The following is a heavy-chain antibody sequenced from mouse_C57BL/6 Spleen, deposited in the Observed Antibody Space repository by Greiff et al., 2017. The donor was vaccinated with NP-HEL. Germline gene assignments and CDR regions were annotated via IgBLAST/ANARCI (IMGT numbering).Heavy chain of an antibody. Sequence: EVKVEESGGGLVQPKGSLKLSCAASGFSFNTYAMNWVRQAPGKGLEWVARIRSKSNNYATYYADSVKDRFTISRDDSESMLYLQMNNLKTEDTAMYYCVRGGSYGDYWGQGTTLTVSS. CDR1: GFSFNTYA. CDR3: VRGGSYGDY. CDR2: IRSKSNNYAT. V-gene: IGHV10-1*01. J-gene: IGHJ2*01. D-gene: IGHD1-1*02.